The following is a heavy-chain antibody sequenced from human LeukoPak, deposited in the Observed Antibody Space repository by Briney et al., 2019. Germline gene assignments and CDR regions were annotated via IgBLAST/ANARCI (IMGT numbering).Heavy chain of an antibody. Sequence: GGSLRLSCGVSGFTFSNYEMNWVRQVPGKGLEWVAYISTSGRTTYYADSVKGRFTISRDNAENSLYLQMNSLRAEDTAVYYCAWTRSSSSDFDYWGQGTLVSVSS. D-gene: IGHD6-6*01. CDR1: GFTFSNYE. CDR3: AWTRSSSSDFDY. V-gene: IGHV3-48*03. CDR2: ISTSGRTT. J-gene: IGHJ4*02.